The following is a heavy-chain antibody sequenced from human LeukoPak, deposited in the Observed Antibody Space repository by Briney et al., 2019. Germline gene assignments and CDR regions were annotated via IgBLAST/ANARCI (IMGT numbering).Heavy chain of an antibody. CDR3: AKGGGYCSSTSCANWFDP. CDR2: ISSSSSTI. Sequence: GGSLRLSCAASGFTFSSYSMNWVRQAPGKGLEWVSYISSSSSTIYYADSVKGRFTISRDNAKNSLYLQMNSLRAEDTAVYYCAKGGGYCSSTSCANWFDPWGQGTLVTVSS. CDR1: GFTFSSYS. V-gene: IGHV3-48*01. J-gene: IGHJ5*02. D-gene: IGHD2-2*01.